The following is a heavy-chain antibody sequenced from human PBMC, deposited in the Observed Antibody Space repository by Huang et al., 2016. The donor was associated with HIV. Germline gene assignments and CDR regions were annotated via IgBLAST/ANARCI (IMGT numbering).Heavy chain of an antibody. D-gene: IGHD2-15*01. J-gene: IGHJ5*02. Sequence: QVQLQESGPGPVKPSQLLSLTCTVSGDSISRGGYLWSWLRQSPGKGLAWIGSIYYTGTTSYNPSRRSRVTMSVDTSKNQFSLRLTSVTAEDTAVYYCVRDRITQCNGGRCYSDWSDPWGQGTLVIVSS. CDR3: VRDRITQCNGGRCYSDWSDP. CDR2: IYYTGTT. V-gene: IGHV4-30-4*08. CDR1: GDSISRGGYL.